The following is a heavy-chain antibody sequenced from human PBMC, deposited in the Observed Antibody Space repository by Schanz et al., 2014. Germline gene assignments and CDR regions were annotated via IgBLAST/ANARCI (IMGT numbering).Heavy chain of an antibody. CDR3: ARGTMPGTFDI. J-gene: IGHJ3*02. CDR1: RSTFSSYT. D-gene: IGHD2-2*01. CDR2: FIPILDVG. V-gene: IGHV1-69*02. Sequence: QVQLVQSEAEVKKPGSSVKVSCKASRSTFSSYTISWVRQARGQGLEWVGRFIPILDVGNYAQQFQSRVTFTADKSTSTAYMELSSLRYEDTALYYCARGTMPGTFDIWGQGTMXTVSS.